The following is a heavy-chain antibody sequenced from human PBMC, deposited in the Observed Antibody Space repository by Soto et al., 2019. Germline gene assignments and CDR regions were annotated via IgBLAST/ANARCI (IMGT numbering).Heavy chain of an antibody. CDR2: MYHRGST. J-gene: IGHJ3*02. Sequence: SETLSLTCSVSGGSITSYYWSWIRQPPGEGLEWIGYMYHRGSTNYNPSLKSRVAISIDTSKNQFSLKLSSVTSADTAVYYCACGGDIVVVPAATLDAFDIWGQGTMVTVSS. V-gene: IGHV4-59*01. CDR3: ACGGDIVVVPAATLDAFDI. D-gene: IGHD2-2*01. CDR1: GGSITSYY.